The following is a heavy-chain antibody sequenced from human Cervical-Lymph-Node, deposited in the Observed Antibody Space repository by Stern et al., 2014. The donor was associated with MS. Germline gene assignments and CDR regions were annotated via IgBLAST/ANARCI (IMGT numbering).Heavy chain of an antibody. V-gene: IGHV2-5*02. CDR2: IHWDGEK. Sequence: QINLKESGPTMVKPTQTLTLTCTFSVFSLNTNGVGVGWIRQPPGKALEWLGLIHWDGEKRYRPTLKSSLTITKDTSKTQVVFTMTNMDPVDTATYFCARRRVVESGSGWHFDYWGQGTLVTVTS. CDR1: VFSLNTNGVG. CDR3: ARRRVVESGSGWHFDY. J-gene: IGHJ4*02. D-gene: IGHD6-19*01.